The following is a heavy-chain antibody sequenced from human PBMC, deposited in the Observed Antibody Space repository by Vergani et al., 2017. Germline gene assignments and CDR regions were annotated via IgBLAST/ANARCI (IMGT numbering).Heavy chain of an antibody. J-gene: IGHJ3*01. Sequence: QVQLVESGGGVVQPGRSLRLSCAASGFTFSSYSIHWVRQAPGKGLEWVAIIPYDGSNKYYADSVKGRFTMSRDNSKNTVYVQMNRLRPEDTAVYYCARAGVWDSLDGFDLWGHGTLVTVSS. CDR1: GFTFSSYS. D-gene: IGHD1-26*01. CDR2: IPYDGSNK. V-gene: IGHV3-30*04. CDR3: ARAGVWDSLDGFDL.